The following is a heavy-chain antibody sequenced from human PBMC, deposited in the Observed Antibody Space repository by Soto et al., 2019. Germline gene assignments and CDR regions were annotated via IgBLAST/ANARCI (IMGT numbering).Heavy chain of an antibody. CDR3: ARDRVFSSGYNYYYGMDV. CDR2: ISYDGSNK. D-gene: IGHD3-22*01. CDR1: GFTFSSYA. V-gene: IGHV3-30-3*01. Sequence: GGSLRLSCAAPGFTFSSYAMHWVRQAPGKGLEWVAVISYDGSNKYYADSVKGRFTISRDNSKNTLYLQMDSLRAEDTAVYYCARDRVFSSGYNYYYGMDVWGQGTTVTVSS. J-gene: IGHJ6*02.